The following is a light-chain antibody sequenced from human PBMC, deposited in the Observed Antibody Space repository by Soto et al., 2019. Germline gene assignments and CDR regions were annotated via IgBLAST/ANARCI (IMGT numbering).Light chain of an antibody. CDR3: QQRSNWPPGWT. Sequence: EIVLTQSPATLSLSPGERATLSCRASQSVSSYLAWYQQKPGQAPRLLIYDASNRATGIPARFSGSGPGTDFTLTISSLEPEDFAVYYCQQRSNWPPGWTFGQGTKVDIK. J-gene: IGKJ1*01. CDR2: DAS. CDR1: QSVSSY. V-gene: IGKV3-11*01.